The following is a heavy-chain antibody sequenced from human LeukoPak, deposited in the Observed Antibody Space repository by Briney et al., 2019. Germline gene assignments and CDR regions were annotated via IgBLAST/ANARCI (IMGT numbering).Heavy chain of an antibody. CDR3: ARDINYCTPTLCHRNWFDP. V-gene: IGHV3-48*01. D-gene: IGHD2-8*01. J-gene: IGHJ5*02. Sequence: GGSLRLSCAASGFSLSSYSMDWFRQTPGKGLEWISYISSSSNTIYYADSVEGRFTISRDNAKNALYLQMNNLRVEDSAVYFCARDINYCTPTLCHRNWFDPWGQGTLVTVSS. CDR2: ISSSSNTI. CDR1: GFSLSSYS.